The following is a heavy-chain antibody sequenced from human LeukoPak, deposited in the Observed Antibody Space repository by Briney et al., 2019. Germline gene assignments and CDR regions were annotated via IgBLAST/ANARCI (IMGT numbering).Heavy chain of an antibody. CDR2: INHSGST. CDR3: ARGLGQLAPPRSARSWFDP. D-gene: IGHD6-13*01. Sequence: SETLSLTRAVYGVSFSGYYWSWIRQPPGKGLEWIGEINHSGSTNYNPSLKSRVTISVDTSKNQFSLKLGSVTAADTAVYYCARGLGQLAPPRSARSWFDPWGQGTLVTVSS. J-gene: IGHJ5*02. V-gene: IGHV4-34*01. CDR1: GVSFSGYY.